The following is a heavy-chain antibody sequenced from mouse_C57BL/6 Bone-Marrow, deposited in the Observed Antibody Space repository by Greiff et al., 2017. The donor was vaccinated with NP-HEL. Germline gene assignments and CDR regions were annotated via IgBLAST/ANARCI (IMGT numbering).Heavy chain of an antibody. Sequence: QVQLQQPGAELVKPGASVKLSCKASGYTFTSYWMQWVKQRPGQGLEWIGEIDPSDSYTNYNQTFKGKATLTVDTSSSTAYMQLSSLTSEDSAVYYCAAFTTPWYCDVWGTGTTVTVSS. J-gene: IGHJ1*03. V-gene: IGHV1-50*01. D-gene: IGHD1-1*01. CDR2: IDPSDSYT. CDR1: GYTFTSYW. CDR3: AAFTTPWYCDV.